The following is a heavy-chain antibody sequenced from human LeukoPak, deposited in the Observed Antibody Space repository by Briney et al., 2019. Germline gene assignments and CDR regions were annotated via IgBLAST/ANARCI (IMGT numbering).Heavy chain of an antibody. V-gene: IGHV3-21*04. D-gene: IGHD3-3*02. CDR2: ISYDSRSI. CDR1: GFTFSPYG. CDR3: AKGIFGVPPRAFDI. Sequence: GGSLRLSCEASGFTFSPYGMTWVRQAPGKGLEWVSTISYDSRSIGYADSVKGRFTISRDNAKSSTFLQMNSLRAEDTAVYYCAKGIFGVPPRAFDIWGQGTMVTVSS. J-gene: IGHJ3*02.